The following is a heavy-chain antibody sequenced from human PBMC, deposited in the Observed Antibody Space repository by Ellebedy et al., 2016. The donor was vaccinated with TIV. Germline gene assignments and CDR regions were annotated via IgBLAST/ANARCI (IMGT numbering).Heavy chain of an antibody. V-gene: IGHV3-7*03. CDR1: GFTFGSYW. Sequence: GGSLRLSCAASGFTFGSYWMTWVRQAPGRGLEWVANINQDGSEKYCVDSVKGRFTISRDNAKNSLYLQMNSLRAEDTAVYYCARDKLNGDSYREYWGQGALVTVSS. CDR2: INQDGSEK. CDR3: ARDKLNGDSYREY. D-gene: IGHD7-27*01. J-gene: IGHJ4*02.